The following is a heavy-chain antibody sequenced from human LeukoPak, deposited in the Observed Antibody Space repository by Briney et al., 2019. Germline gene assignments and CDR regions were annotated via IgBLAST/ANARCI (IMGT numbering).Heavy chain of an antibody. CDR3: ARRGYHDSSGYDY. V-gene: IGHV3-21*06. CDR1: GFTFSSYG. D-gene: IGHD3-22*01. J-gene: IGHJ4*02. CDR2: ISGSSDDI. Sequence: GGSLRLSCAASGFTFSSYGMHWVRQAPGKGLEWVSSISGSSDDIYYADSVKGRFTISRDNAKNSVFLQINNLRAEDTAIYYCARRGYHDSSGYDYWGQGALVTVSS.